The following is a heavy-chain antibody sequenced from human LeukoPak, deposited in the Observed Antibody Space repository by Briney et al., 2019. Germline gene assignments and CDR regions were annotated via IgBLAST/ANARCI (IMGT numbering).Heavy chain of an antibody. CDR1: GGSISSGGYY. Sequence: SETLSLTCTVSGGSISSGGYYWSWIRQHPGKGLEWIGYIYYSGSTYYNPSLKSRVTISVDTSKNQFSLKLSSVTAADTAVYYCARTVVVVIIDYFDCWGQGTLVTVSS. CDR2: IYYSGST. V-gene: IGHV4-31*03. CDR3: ARTVVVVIIDYFDC. J-gene: IGHJ4*02. D-gene: IGHD3-22*01.